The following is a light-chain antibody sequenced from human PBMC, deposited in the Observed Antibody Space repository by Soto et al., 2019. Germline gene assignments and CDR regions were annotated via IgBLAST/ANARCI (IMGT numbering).Light chain of an antibody. Sequence: QSVLTQPPSASVTPGQRVTISCSGSSSNVGSNPVNWYQQLPGTAPKLLIYSNNQRPSGVPDRFSGSKSGTSASLAITGLQSDDEADYYCAAWDDSLNGPVFGGGTQLTVL. V-gene: IGLV1-44*01. CDR1: SSNVGSNP. CDR2: SNN. J-gene: IGLJ2*01. CDR3: AAWDDSLNGPV.